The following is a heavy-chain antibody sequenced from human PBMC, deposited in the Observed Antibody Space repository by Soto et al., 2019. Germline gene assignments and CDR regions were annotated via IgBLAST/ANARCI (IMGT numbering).Heavy chain of an antibody. CDR1: GFTFSSYG. CDR2: IWYDGSNK. Sequence: QVQLVESGGGVVQPGRSLRLSCAASGFTFSSYGMHWVRQAPGKGLEWVAVIWYDGSNKYYADSVKGRFTISRDNSKNTLYLQMNSLRAEDTAVYYCARDGSKVGATLFDYWGQGTLVTVSS. V-gene: IGHV3-33*01. J-gene: IGHJ4*02. CDR3: ARDGSKVGATLFDY. D-gene: IGHD1-26*01.